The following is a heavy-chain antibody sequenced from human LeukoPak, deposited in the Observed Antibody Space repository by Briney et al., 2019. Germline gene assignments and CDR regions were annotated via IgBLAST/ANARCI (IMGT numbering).Heavy chain of an antibody. V-gene: IGHV3-23*01. CDR3: AKDLYYYGSGSYQDY. Sequence: SGGSLRLSCTASGFIFSSYAMSWVRQAPGKGLEWVSAISDSGGSTYYTDSVKGRFTISRDNSKNTLYLQLNSLRAEDTAVYYCAKDLYYYGSGSYQDYWGQGTLVTVSS. J-gene: IGHJ4*02. D-gene: IGHD3-10*01. CDR1: GFIFSSYA. CDR2: ISDSGGST.